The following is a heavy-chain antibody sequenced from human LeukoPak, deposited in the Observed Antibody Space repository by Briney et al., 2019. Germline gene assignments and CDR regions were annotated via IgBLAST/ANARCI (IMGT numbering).Heavy chain of an antibody. CDR2: INPNSGGT. Sequence: ASVKVSCKASGYTFTGYYMHWVRQAPGQGLEWMGWINPNSGGTNYAQKFQGRVTMTRDTSISTAYMELSRLRSDDTAVYYCARATQGYYYYFDYWGQGTLVTVSS. CDR1: GYTFTGYY. V-gene: IGHV1-2*02. CDR3: ARATQGYYYYFDY. D-gene: IGHD3-3*01. J-gene: IGHJ4*02.